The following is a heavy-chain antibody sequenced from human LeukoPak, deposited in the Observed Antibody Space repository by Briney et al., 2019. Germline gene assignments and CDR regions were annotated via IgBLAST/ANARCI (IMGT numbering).Heavy chain of an antibody. CDR2: IGTAGDT. CDR1: GFTFSSYD. J-gene: IGHJ4*02. CDR3: ARTSGSHYEFDY. D-gene: IGHD1-26*01. V-gene: IGHV3-13*04. Sequence: GGSLILSCAASGFTFSSYDMHWVRQATGKGLEWVSAIGTAGDTYYPGSVKGRFTISRENAKNSLYLQMNSLRAGDTAVYYCARTSGSHYEFDYWGQGTLVTVSS.